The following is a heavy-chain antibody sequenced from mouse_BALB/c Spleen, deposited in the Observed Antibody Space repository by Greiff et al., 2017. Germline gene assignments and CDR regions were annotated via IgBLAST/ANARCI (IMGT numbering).Heavy chain of an antibody. CDR3: ARRDYGYGYFDY. J-gene: IGHJ2*01. Sequence: QVQLQQSGAELVRPGSSVKISCKASGYAFSSYWMNWVKQRPGQGLEWIGQIYPGDGDTNYNGKFKGKATLTADKSSSTAYMQLSSLTSEDSAVYFCARRDYGYGYFDYRGQGTTPTVSS. CDR2: IYPGDGDT. D-gene: IGHD1-2*01. V-gene: IGHV1-80*01. CDR1: GYAFSSYW.